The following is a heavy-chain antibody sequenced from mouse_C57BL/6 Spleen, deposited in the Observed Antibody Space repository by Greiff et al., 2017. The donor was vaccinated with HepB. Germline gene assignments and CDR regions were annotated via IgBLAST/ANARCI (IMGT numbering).Heavy chain of an antibody. CDR2: FSDGGSYT. Sequence: EVQVVESGGGLVKPGGSLKLSCAASGFTFSSYAMSWVRQTPEKRLEWVATFSDGGSYTYYPDNVKGRFTISRDNAKNNLYLQMSHLKSEDTAMYYCARNYGSCSWYFDVWGTGTTVTVSS. CDR1: GFTFSSYA. J-gene: IGHJ1*03. CDR3: ARNYGSCSWYFDV. V-gene: IGHV5-4*01. D-gene: IGHD1-1*01.